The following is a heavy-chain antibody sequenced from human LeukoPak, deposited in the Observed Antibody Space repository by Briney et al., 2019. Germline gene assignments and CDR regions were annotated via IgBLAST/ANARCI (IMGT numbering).Heavy chain of an antibody. CDR3: ARGGYSYGYYYYYMDV. D-gene: IGHD5-18*01. Sequence: ASVKVSCKASGYTSNTYGISWVRQAPGQGLEWMGWMNPNSGNTGYAQKFQGRVTITRNTSISTAYMELSSLRSEDTAVYDCARGGYSYGYYYYYMDVWGKGTTVTVSS. V-gene: IGHV1-8*03. CDR2: MNPNSGNT. CDR1: GYTSNTYG. J-gene: IGHJ6*03.